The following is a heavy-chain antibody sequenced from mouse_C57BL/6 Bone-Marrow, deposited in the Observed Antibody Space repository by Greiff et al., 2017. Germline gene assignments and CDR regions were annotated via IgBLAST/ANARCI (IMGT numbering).Heavy chain of an antibody. J-gene: IGHJ4*01. D-gene: IGHD1-1*02. V-gene: IGHV1-55*01. CDR3: ARWWLPDYYAIDY. Sequence: QVQLQQPGAELVKPGASVKMSCKASGYTFTSYWITWVKQRPGQGLEWIGDIYPGSGSPDYNEKFKSKATLTVYTSSSTACMQRSSLTSEDSAVYFFARWWLPDYYAIDYCGQGTSVTVSS. CDR1: GYTFTSYW. CDR2: IYPGSGSP.